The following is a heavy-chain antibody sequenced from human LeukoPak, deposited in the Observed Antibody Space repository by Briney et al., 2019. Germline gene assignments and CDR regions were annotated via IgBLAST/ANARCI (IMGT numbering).Heavy chain of an antibody. CDR3: ASALDGSGSRSFDY. Sequence: PGGSLRLSCAASGFTFSSYSMNWVRQAPGKGLEWVSSISSSSSYIYYADSVKGRFTISRDNAKNSLYLRMNSLRAEDTAVYYCASALDGSGSRSFDYWGQGTLVTVSS. CDR1: GFTFSSYS. D-gene: IGHD3-10*01. V-gene: IGHV3-21*01. J-gene: IGHJ4*02. CDR2: ISSSSSYI.